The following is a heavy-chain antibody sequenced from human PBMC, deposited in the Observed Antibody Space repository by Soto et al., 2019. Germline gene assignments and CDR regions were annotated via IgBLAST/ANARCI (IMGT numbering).Heavy chain of an antibody. Sequence: ASVKVSCKASGYTFTSYGISWVRQAPGQGLDWMGWISAYNGNTKYAQDLKGRVTMTTDTSTSTAYMELRSLRSDDTAMYYCARFSGGSYNTYYFYYGMDVWGQGTTVTVSS. CDR1: GYTFTSYG. V-gene: IGHV1-18*04. D-gene: IGHD2-15*01. CDR3: ARFSGGSYNTYYFYYGMDV. CDR2: ISAYNGNT. J-gene: IGHJ6*02.